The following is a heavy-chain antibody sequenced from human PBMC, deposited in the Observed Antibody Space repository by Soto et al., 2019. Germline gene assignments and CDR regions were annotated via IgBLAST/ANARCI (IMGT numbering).Heavy chain of an antibody. CDR1: GFTFSSYT. D-gene: IGHD1-1*01. CDR2: INGRGGRT. Sequence: RLSCAASGFTFSSYTMSWVRQAPGKGLEWVSTINGRGGRTYYADSVKGRFTISRDNSQNMLYLQMNSLRAEDTAIYYCAKDLGEVHGTADGFDYWGQGPLVTVSS. V-gene: IGHV3-23*01. J-gene: IGHJ4*02. CDR3: AKDLGEVHGTADGFDY.